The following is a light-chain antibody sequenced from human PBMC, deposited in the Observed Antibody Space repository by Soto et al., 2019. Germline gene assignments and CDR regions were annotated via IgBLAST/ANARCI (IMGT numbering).Light chain of an antibody. Sequence: QPVLTQSPSASASLGASVKLTCTLSSAYSLYAITWHQQKPEKGPRYLMRLNSDGSLHKGDGIPDRFSGSSSGTERYLTISSLQSEDEAAYYCRTWATGPVVFGGGTQLTVL. J-gene: IGLJ2*01. CDR1: SAYSLYA. V-gene: IGLV4-69*01. CDR3: RTWATGPVV. CDR2: LNSDGSL.